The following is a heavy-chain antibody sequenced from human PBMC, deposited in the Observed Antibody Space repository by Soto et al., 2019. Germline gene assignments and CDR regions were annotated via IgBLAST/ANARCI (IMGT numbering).Heavy chain of an antibody. CDR2: ISYSGDT. Sequence: SDTLSLTCTVSGGSIKIYYWSWIRQPPGKGLEWIGYISYSGDTNYNPSLESRVTISVDTSNIQFSLKLKSMTAADTAVYYCARHSPLPGTAFEIWGQGTMVTVSS. D-gene: IGHD1-1*01. CDR1: GGSIKIYY. CDR3: ARHSPLPGTAFEI. V-gene: IGHV4-59*08. J-gene: IGHJ3*02.